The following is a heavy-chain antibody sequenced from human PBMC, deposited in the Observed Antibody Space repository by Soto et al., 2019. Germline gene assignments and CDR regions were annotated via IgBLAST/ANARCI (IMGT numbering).Heavy chain of an antibody. V-gene: IGHV3-21*01. J-gene: IGHJ3*02. CDR2: ISSSSSYI. CDR3: ARDLVVVVVPAALIGRTGDAFDI. D-gene: IGHD2-2*01. CDR1: GFTFSSYS. Sequence: GGSLRLSCAASGFTFSSYSMNWVRQAPGKGLEWVSSISSSSSYIYYADSVKGRFTISRDNAKNSLYLQMNSLRAEDTAVYYCARDLVVVVVPAALIGRTGDAFDIWGQGTMVTVSS.